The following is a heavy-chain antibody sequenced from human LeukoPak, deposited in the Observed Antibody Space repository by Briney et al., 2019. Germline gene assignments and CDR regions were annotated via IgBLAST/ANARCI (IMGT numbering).Heavy chain of an antibody. V-gene: IGHV1-69*05. CDR3: ARGTIPNYYDSSGYLPFDY. CDR2: IIPIFGTA. Sequence: GASVKVSCKASGGTFSSYAISWVRQAPGQGLEWMGGIIPIFGTANYAQKFQGRVTITTDESTSTAYMELSSLRSEDTAVYYCARGTIPNYYDSSGYLPFDYWGQGTLVTVSS. D-gene: IGHD3-22*01. CDR1: GGTFSSYA. J-gene: IGHJ4*02.